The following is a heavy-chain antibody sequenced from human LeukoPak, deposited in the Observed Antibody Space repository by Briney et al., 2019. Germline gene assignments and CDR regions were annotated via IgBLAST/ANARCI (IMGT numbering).Heavy chain of an antibody. D-gene: IGHD4-11*01. CDR3: ARLPHDYSHYFDY. V-gene: IGHV4-4*02. J-gene: IGHJ4*02. Sequence: SETLSLTCAVSGDSISSSNWWSWVRQPPGKGLEWIGEIYHSGSTNYNPSLKSRVTISVDKSKNQFSLKLSSVTAADTAVYYCARLPHDYSHYFDYWGQGTLVTVSS. CDR1: GDSISSSNW. CDR2: IYHSGST.